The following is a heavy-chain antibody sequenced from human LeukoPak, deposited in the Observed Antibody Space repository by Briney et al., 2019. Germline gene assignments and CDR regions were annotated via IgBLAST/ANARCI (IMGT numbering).Heavy chain of an antibody. CDR3: ARGTTVVTPGGY. CDR1: GDSISSSSYY. V-gene: IGHV4-39*07. Sequence: PSETLSLTCTVSGDSISSSSYYWGWIRQPPGKGLEWIGSIPYSGSTYYNPSLKSRVTISVDTSKNQFSLKLSSVTAADTAVYYCARGTTVVTPGGYWGQGTLVTVSS. CDR2: IPYSGST. D-gene: IGHD4-23*01. J-gene: IGHJ4*02.